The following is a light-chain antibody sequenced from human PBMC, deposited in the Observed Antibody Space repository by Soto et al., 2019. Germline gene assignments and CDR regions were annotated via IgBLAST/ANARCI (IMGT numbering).Light chain of an antibody. CDR2: GAS. V-gene: IGKV1-9*01. CDR1: QGISRY. Sequence: DIPLTQSPSFLSASVGDRVTITCRASQGISRYLAWYQQKPGKAPNLLIYGASTLQSGVPSRFSGSGSGTEFTLTISSLQAADSATYYCQQLDSYPVTFGGGTTVEI. J-gene: IGKJ4*01. CDR3: QQLDSYPVT.